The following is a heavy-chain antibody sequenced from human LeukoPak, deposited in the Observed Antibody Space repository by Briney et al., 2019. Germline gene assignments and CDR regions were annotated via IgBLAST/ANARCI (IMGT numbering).Heavy chain of an antibody. CDR2: MSWNSGSI. Sequence: GRSLRLPCAASGFTFDDYAMHWVRQAPGKGLEWVSGMSWNSGSIGYADSVKGRFTISRDNAKNSLYLQMNSLRAEDTALYYCAGDYYYYGMDVWGQGTTVTVSS. CDR1: GFTFDDYA. J-gene: IGHJ6*02. V-gene: IGHV3-9*01. CDR3: AGDYYYYGMDV.